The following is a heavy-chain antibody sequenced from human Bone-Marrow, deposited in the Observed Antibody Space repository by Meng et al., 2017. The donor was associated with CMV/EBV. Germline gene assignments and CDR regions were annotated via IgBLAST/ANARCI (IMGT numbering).Heavy chain of an antibody. CDR2: IYYSGST. D-gene: IGHD2-21*02. Sequence: CTVSGASISSGGFYWSWIRQHPGKGLEWIGYIYYSGSTYYNPSLKSRLSMSVDTSKNQFSLNLRSVTAADTAVYYCARESDQQILDYRGQGTLVTVSS. J-gene: IGHJ4*02. CDR1: GASISSGGFY. CDR3: ARESDQQILDY. V-gene: IGHV4-31*03.